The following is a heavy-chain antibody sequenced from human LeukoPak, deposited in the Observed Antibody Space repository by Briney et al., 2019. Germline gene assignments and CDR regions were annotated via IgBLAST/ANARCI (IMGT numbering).Heavy chain of an antibody. D-gene: IGHD5-18*01. CDR1: GGSFSGYY. CDR3: ATIRDTAHRYWYFDL. CDR2: INHSGST. J-gene: IGHJ2*01. V-gene: IGHV4-34*01. Sequence: TPSETLSLTCAVYGGSFSGYYWNWIRQPPGKGLEWIGEINHSGSTNYNPSLKSRVTMSVDTSKNQFSLKLSSVTAADTAVYYCATIRDTAHRYWYFDLWGRGTLVIVSS.